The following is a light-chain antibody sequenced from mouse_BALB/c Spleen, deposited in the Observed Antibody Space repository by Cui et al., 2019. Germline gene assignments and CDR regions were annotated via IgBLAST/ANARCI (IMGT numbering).Light chain of an antibody. CDR2: DTS. CDR1: SSGSD. CDR3: QQWSSNPPFT. Sequence: QIVLTQTLATMPASPGENVTTTCSASSSGSDMHWYQQKSGSSPKRWIYDTSKLAAGGPARFSGSGSGTSYSLTISSMEAEDAATYYCQQWSSNPPFTFGGGTKLEIK. V-gene: IGKV4-59*01. J-gene: IGKJ2*01.